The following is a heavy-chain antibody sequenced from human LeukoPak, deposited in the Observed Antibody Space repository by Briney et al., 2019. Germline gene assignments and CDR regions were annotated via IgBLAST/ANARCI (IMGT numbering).Heavy chain of an antibody. CDR3: ARRGYSYGDDY. V-gene: IGHV4-34*01. CDR1: GGSFSGYY. Sequence: PSETLSLTCAVYGGSFSGYYWSWIRQPPGKGLEWIGEINHSGSTNYNPSLKSRVTISVDTSKNQFSLKLSSVTAADTAVYHCARRGYSYGDDYWGQGTLVTVSS. J-gene: IGHJ4*02. CDR2: INHSGST. D-gene: IGHD5-18*01.